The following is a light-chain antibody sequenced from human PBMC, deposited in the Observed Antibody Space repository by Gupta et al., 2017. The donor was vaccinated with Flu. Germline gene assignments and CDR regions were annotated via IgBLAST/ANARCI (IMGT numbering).Light chain of an antibody. CDR2: LGS. V-gene: IGKV2-28*01. Sequence: DIVMTQYPLYLPVTPGEPASISCRSSQSLLHSNGYNYLDWYLQRPGQSPQLLIYLGSNRASGVPDRFSGSGSGTDFTLKISRVEAEDVGVYYCMQALQTPRTFGQGTKVEIK. CDR1: QSLLHSNGYNY. J-gene: IGKJ1*01. CDR3: MQALQTPRT.